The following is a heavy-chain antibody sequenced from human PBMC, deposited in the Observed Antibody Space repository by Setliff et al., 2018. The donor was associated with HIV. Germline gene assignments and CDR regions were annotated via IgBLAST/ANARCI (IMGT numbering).Heavy chain of an antibody. V-gene: IGHV4-31*03. J-gene: IGHJ6*02. CDR1: GGSISSSGNY. Sequence: PSETLSLTCTVSGGSISSSGNYWTWIRQRPGKGLEWIGYISYTGSTYYHPPLKSRVLISVDTSNNLFSLSLRSVTAADTAVYYCARDLSPYGSGDPYYYYGMDVWVQGTTVTVAS. D-gene: IGHD3-10*01. CDR2: ISYTGST. CDR3: ARDLSPYGSGDPYYYYGMDV.